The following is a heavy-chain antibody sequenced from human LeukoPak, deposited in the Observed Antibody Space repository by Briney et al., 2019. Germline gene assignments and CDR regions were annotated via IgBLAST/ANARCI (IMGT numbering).Heavy chain of an antibody. CDR2: INPNSGGT. V-gene: IGHV1-2*02. D-gene: IGHD3-22*01. J-gene: IGHJ3*02. Sequence: ASVKVSCKASGYTFTGYYMHWVRQAPGQGLEWMGWINPNSGGTNYAQKFQGRVTMTRDTSISTAYMELSRLRSDDTAVYYCARSPLYYYDSSGYSQGEAFDIWGQGTMVTVSS. CDR1: GYTFTGYY. CDR3: ARSPLYYYDSSGYSQGEAFDI.